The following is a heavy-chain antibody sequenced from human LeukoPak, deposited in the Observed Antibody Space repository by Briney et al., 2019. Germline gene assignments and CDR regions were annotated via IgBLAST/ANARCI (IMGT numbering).Heavy chain of an antibody. CDR3: AKPYFRGVGAFDI. J-gene: IGHJ3*02. V-gene: IGHV3-9*01. D-gene: IGHD3-10*02. CDR1: GFIFHDSA. CDR2: IDRNSANK. Sequence: GTSLRLSCAASGFIFHDSAMHWVRQAPGKGLEWVSSIDRNSANKAYTDSVKGRFSISRDNAKKSLYLQMNSLRAEDTALYYCAKPYFRGVGAFDIWGQGTMVTVSS.